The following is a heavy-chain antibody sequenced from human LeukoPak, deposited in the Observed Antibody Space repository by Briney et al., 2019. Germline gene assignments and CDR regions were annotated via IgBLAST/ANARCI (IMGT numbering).Heavy chain of an antibody. CDR1: GFTFSSYG. D-gene: IGHD1-26*01. V-gene: IGHV3-33*08. Sequence: GSLRLSCAASGFTFSSYGMHWVRQAPGKGLEWVAVIWYDGSNKYYADSVKGRFTISRDNSKNTLYLQMNSLRAEDTAVYYCARDFSGSYSDAFDIWGQGTMVTVSS. CDR2: IWYDGSNK. J-gene: IGHJ3*02. CDR3: ARDFSGSYSDAFDI.